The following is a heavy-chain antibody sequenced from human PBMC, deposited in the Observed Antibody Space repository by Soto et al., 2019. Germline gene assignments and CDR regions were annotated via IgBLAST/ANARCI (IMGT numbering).Heavy chain of an antibody. CDR3: ARGGGSDSFDY. J-gene: IGHJ4*02. CDR1: GASITFGGYS. CDR2: INHLETT. Sequence: SETLSLTCTVSGASITFGGYSWSWIRQTPGKGLEWIGYINHLETTFYNPSFESRLTLSIDRAKNQCSLKLHSMSAADRAVYFCARGGGSDSFDYWGQGSLVTVSS. D-gene: IGHD1-26*01. V-gene: IGHV4-30-2*01.